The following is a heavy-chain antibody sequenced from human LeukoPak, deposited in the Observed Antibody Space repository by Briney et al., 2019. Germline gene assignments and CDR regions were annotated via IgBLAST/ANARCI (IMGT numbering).Heavy chain of an antibody. Sequence: SETLSLTCAVYGGSFSGYYWSWIRQPPGKGLEWIGEINHSGSTNYNPSLKSRVTISVDTSKNQFSLKLSSVTAADTAVYYCAGVVVTAIFGYWGQGTLVTVSS. CDR3: AGVVVTAIFGY. CDR2: INHSGST. CDR1: GGSFSGYY. V-gene: IGHV4-34*01. J-gene: IGHJ4*02. D-gene: IGHD2-21*02.